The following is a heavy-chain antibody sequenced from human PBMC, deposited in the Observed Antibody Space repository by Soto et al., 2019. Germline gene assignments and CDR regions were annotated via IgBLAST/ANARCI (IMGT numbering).Heavy chain of an antibody. CDR1: GYTFTSYG. CDR2: ISAYNGNT. V-gene: IGHV1-18*01. Sequence: ASLKVSCKASGYTFTSYGISWVRQAPGQGLEWMGWISAYNGNTNYAQKLQGRVTMTTDTSTSTAYMELRSLRSDDTAVYYCARDGSDYYGSGSYYTHFDYWGQGTLVTVSS. CDR3: ARDGSDYYGSGSYYTHFDY. J-gene: IGHJ4*02. D-gene: IGHD3-10*01.